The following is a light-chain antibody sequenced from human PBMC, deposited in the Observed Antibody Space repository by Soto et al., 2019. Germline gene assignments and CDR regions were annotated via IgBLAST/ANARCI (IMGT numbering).Light chain of an antibody. Sequence: EIVMTQSPATLSVSPGERATLSCRASQSVSSNLAWYQQKPGQAPRLLIYGASTRAPGIPARVSGSGSGTEFILTLSSLQSEDFAVYYCQQYKNWPLYTFGQGTKLEIK. CDR2: GAS. CDR1: QSVSSN. J-gene: IGKJ2*01. CDR3: QQYKNWPLYT. V-gene: IGKV3-15*01.